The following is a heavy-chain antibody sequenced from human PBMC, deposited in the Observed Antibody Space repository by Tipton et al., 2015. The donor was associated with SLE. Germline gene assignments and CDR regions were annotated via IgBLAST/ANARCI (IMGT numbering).Heavy chain of an antibody. V-gene: IGHV4-38-2*02. Sequence: TLSLTCAVSGFSISSGYYWGWIRQPPGKGLEWIGSIYHSGSTYYNPSRKSRVTISVDTSKNQFSLKLSSVTAADTAVYYCARDPYYYDSSGSPHSYWGQGTLVTVSS. D-gene: IGHD3-22*01. CDR2: IYHSGST. CDR1: GFSISSGYY. CDR3: ARDPYYYDSSGSPHSY. J-gene: IGHJ4*02.